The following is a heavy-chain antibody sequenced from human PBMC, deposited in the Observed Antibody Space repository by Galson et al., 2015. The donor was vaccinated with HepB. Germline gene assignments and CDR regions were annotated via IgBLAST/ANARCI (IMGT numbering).Heavy chain of an antibody. V-gene: IGHV2-5*02. Sequence: PALVKPTQTLTLTCTFSGFSLSTSGVGVGWIRQPPGKALEWLALIYWDDDKRYSPSLKSRLTITKDTSKNQVVLTMTNMDPVDTATYYYAHSGGGCSSTSCYIFGYNWFDPWGQGTLVTVSS. CDR2: IYWDDDK. CDR3: AHSGGGCSSTSCYIFGYNWFDP. D-gene: IGHD2-2*02. CDR1: GFSLSTSGVG. J-gene: IGHJ5*02.